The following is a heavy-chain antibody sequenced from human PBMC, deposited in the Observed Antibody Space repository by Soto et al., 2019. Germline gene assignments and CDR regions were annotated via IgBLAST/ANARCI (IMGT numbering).Heavy chain of an antibody. Sequence: QVQLQESGPGLVKPSETLSLTCTVSGGSISSYYWSWIRQPPGKGLEWIGYIYYSGSTNYNPSLKSRVTISVDTSKNQFSLKLSSVTAADTAVYYCARDGAYGFGESPGLFDYWGQGTLVTVSS. CDR3: ARDGAYGFGESPGLFDY. CDR2: IYYSGST. V-gene: IGHV4-59*01. CDR1: GGSISSYY. J-gene: IGHJ4*02. D-gene: IGHD3-10*01.